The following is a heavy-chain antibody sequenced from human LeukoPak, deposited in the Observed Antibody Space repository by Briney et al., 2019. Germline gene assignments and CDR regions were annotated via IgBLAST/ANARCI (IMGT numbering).Heavy chain of an antibody. CDR3: ARDRDSSGYYLCPDAFDV. J-gene: IGHJ3*01. V-gene: IGHV4-38-2*02. Sequence: SETLSLTCDVSGYSISSGYYWGWIRQPPGKGLEWIGSIYHSGSTYYNPSLKSRVTISVDKSKNQFSLKLSSVTAADTAVYYCARDRDSSGYYLCPDAFDVWGQGTMVTVSS. D-gene: IGHD3-22*01. CDR1: GYSISSGYY. CDR2: IYHSGST.